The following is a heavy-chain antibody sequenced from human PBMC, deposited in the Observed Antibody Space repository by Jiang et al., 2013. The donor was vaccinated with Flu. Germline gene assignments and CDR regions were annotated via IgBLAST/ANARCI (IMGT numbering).Heavy chain of an antibody. CDR1: GGSISSFY. J-gene: IGHJ6*03. V-gene: IGHV4-4*09. D-gene: IGHD6-13*01. CDR2: LFQWEP. Sequence: TLSLTCTVSGGSISSFYWRLDPAAPREGTGVDWVHLFQWEPQLQPSLKTRLTMSLDTSKNQFSLNLSSVTAADTAFYHCARVAAAGKGLYYYYYMDVWGRGTTVIVSS. CDR3: ARVAAAGKGLYYYYYMDV.